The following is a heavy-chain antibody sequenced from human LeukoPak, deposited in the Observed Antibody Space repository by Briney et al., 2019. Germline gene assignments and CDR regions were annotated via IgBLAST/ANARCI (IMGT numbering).Heavy chain of an antibody. CDR3: ARGPAVLLWFGESPGDY. J-gene: IGHJ4*02. CDR2: INTDGSNI. V-gene: IGHV3-74*01. CDR1: GFVFSDYY. Sequence: PGGSLRLSCVGSGFVFSDYYMHWVRQAPEKGLIWVSRINTDGSNIDYADSVKGRFTSSRDNAKNTLYLQMNSLRAEDTAVYYCARGPAVLLWFGESPGDYWGQGTLVTVSS. D-gene: IGHD3-10*01.